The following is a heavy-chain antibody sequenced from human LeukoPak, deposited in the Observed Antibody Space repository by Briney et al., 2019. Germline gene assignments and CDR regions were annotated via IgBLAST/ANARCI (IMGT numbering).Heavy chain of an antibody. CDR3: ARGSPFSVFDY. V-gene: IGHV4-61*01. Sequence: KPSETLSLTCTVSGGSVSSGSYYWSWIRQPPGKGLEWIGYIYYSGSTNYDPSLKSRVTISVDTSKNQFSLKLSSVTAADTAVYYCARGSPFSVFDYWGQGTLVTVSS. J-gene: IGHJ4*02. CDR2: IYYSGST. CDR1: GGSVSSGSYY.